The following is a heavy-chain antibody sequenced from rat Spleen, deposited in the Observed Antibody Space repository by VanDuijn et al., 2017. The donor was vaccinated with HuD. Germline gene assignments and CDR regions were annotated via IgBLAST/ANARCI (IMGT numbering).Heavy chain of an antibody. J-gene: IGHJ1*01. Sequence: EVQLVESGEPFVQPGRSMKLSCAVSRFTFSNYYMAWVRQAPTKGLECITSISFYDFTPFYRDSVKGRFTISRDNSRNTLDLQMNSLRSEDTATYYCTREETLYWYFDFWGPGTMVTVSS. CDR3: TREETLYWYFDF. CDR1: RFTFSNYY. D-gene: IGHD3-4*01. V-gene: IGHV5-22*01. CDR2: ISFYDFTP.